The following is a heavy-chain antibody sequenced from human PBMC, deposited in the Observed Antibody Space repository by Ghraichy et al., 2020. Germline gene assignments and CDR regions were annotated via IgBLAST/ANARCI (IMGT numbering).Heavy chain of an antibody. CDR3: ARELPIGPRGNYYYGMDV. D-gene: IGHD3-16*01. J-gene: IGHJ6*02. CDR2: VNPTGGTT. V-gene: IGHV1-46*03. CDR1: GYNFIDYY. Sequence: ASVKGSCRASGYNFIDYYMHWVRQAPGQGLEWMGFVNPTGGTTSYAQKFRGRVTMTRDTSTNTSYMELTSLTSEDTAVYYCARELPIGPRGNYYYGMDVWGQGTTVIVSS.